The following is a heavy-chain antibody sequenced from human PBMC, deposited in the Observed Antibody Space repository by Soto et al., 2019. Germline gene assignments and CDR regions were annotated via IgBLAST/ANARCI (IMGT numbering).Heavy chain of an antibody. CDR3: ARLYSSSWYDYYYYGMDV. CDR1: GGSISSGGYS. V-gene: IGHV4-30-2*02. J-gene: IGHJ6*02. CDR2: MYHSGST. Sequence: TLSLTCAVSGGSISSGGYSWSWIRQPPGKGLEWIGYMYHSGSTYYNPSLKSRVTISVDTSKNQFSLKLTSVTAADTAVYYCARLYSSSWYDYYYYGMDVWGQGTTVTVSS. D-gene: IGHD6-13*01.